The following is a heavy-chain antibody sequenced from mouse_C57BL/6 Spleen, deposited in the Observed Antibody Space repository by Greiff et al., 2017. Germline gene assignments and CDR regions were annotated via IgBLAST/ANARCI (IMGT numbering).Heavy chain of an antibody. D-gene: IGHD2-4*01. CDR3: ARGYDYHWYFDV. CDR1: GYSITSGYY. J-gene: IGHJ1*03. V-gene: IGHV3-6*01. Sequence: EVQLVESGPGLVKPSQSLSLTCSVTGYSITSGYYWNWIRQFPGNKLEWIGYISSDGSNNYNPSLKNRISITRDTSKNQFFLKLKSVTTEDTATYYCARGYDYHWYFDVWGTGTTVTVDS. CDR2: ISSDGSN.